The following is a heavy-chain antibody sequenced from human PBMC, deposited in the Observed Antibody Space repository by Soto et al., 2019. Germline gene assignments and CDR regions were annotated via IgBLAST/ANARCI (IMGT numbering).Heavy chain of an antibody. D-gene: IGHD2-2*02. Sequence: GGSLRLSCAASAFTFSSYGMRWVRQAQGKGLEWVAVIWYDGSNKYYADSVKGRFTISRDNSKNTLYLQMNSLRAEDTAVYYCARDLTAAINPAYGMDVWGQGTTVTVSS. CDR3: ARDLTAAINPAYGMDV. V-gene: IGHV3-33*01. CDR1: AFTFSSYG. CDR2: IWYDGSNK. J-gene: IGHJ6*02.